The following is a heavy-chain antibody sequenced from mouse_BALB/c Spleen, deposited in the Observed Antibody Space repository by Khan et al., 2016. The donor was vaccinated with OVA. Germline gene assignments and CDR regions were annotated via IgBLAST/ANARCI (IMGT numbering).Heavy chain of an antibody. CDR2: IDPANGNT. Sequence: VQLQQSGAEFVKPGASVRLSCTVSGFNIKNTYIHWVKQRPEQGLEWIGRIDPANGNTKYDPKFQGKATITADTSSKTAYLQLSSLTSEDTAVYYCAYSLLLDAMDYWGQGTSVTVSS. D-gene: IGHD1-2*01. V-gene: IGHV14-3*02. J-gene: IGHJ4*01. CDR3: AYSLLLDAMDY. CDR1: GFNIKNTY.